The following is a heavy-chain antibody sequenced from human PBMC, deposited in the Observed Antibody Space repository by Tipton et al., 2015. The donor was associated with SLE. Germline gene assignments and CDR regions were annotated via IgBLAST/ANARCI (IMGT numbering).Heavy chain of an antibody. D-gene: IGHD3-3*01. CDR2: IYFSGST. V-gene: IGHV4-39*07. Sequence: TLSLTCTVPGGSISYSTYYWGWIRQPPGKGLEWIGSIYFSGSTYYNPSLKSRVTISVDTSKNQFSLKLKSVTAADTGVYYCARLEWLLPGETDDVGYYGMDVWGQGTTVTVSS. CDR1: GGSISYSTYY. CDR3: ARLEWLLPGETDDVGYYGMDV. J-gene: IGHJ6*02.